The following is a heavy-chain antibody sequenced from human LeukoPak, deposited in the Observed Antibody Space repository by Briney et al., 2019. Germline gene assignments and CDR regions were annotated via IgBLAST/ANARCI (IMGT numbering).Heavy chain of an antibody. D-gene: IGHD2-8*01. CDR3: ARDHPSPGVYFDF. CDR1: GFTFSSYS. J-gene: IGHJ4*02. Sequence: GGSLRLSCAASGFTFSSYSMNWVRQAPGKGLEWVSSISSSSSYIYYADSVKGRFTISRDNAKNSLYLQMNSLRAEDTAVYYCARDHPSPGVYFDFWGQGALVTVSS. V-gene: IGHV3-21*01. CDR2: ISSSSSYI.